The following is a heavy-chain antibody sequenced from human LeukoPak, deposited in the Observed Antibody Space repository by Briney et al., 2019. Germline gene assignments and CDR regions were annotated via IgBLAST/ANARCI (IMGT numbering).Heavy chain of an antibody. V-gene: IGHV3-15*01. CDR1: TFTFSDAW. CDR3: TARRQDGW. CDR2: NKSKSEDGTI. Sequence: PSGSLSLSCVGYTFTFSDAWMRWVRQGPGIGLEWVDRNKSKSEDGTIDYAAAVKGRFTITRDDSRNTLYLQMNSLKTEDTAVYYCTARRQDGWWGQGTLVTVS. J-gene: IGHJ4*02. D-gene: IGHD2-15*01.